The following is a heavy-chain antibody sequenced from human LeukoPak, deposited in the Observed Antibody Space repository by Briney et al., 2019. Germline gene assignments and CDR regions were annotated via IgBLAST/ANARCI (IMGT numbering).Heavy chain of an antibody. Sequence: GASVKVSCKASGGTFSSYAISWVRQAPGQGLEWMGGIIPIFGTANYAQKFQGRVTITTDESTSTAYMELSSLRSEDTAVYYCASDFWSGYLAYWGQGTLVTVSS. V-gene: IGHV1-69*05. CDR3: ASDFWSGYLAY. CDR2: IIPIFGTA. CDR1: GGTFSSYA. D-gene: IGHD3-3*01. J-gene: IGHJ4*02.